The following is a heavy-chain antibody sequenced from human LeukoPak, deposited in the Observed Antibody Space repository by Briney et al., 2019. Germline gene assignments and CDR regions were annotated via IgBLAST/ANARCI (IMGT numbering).Heavy chain of an antibody. J-gene: IGHJ4*02. V-gene: IGHV3-30*03. Sequence: GRSLRLSCAASGFTFSLYDIHWVRQAPGKGLEWVAIISYDGSNKFYADSVKGRFTISRDNAKNTLYLQVNNLRAEDTAVYYCARGPNSNWSGLDFWGQGTLLTVSS. CDR2: ISYDGSNK. CDR3: ARGPNSNWSGLDF. D-gene: IGHD6-6*01. CDR1: GFTFSLYD.